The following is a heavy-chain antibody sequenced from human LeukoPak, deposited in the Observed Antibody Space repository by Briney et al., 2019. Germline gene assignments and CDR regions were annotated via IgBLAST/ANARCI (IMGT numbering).Heavy chain of an antibody. V-gene: IGHV3-30-3*01. CDR2: ISDDGSSK. J-gene: IGHJ4*02. D-gene: IGHD1-26*01. Sequence: GRSLRLSCAASGFTFRNHAIHWVRQAPGKGLEWVAVISDDGSSKYYADFVKGRFIISRDNSKNTLYLQMNSLRAEETAVYFCARGHSGSYWLIDYWGQGTLVIVSS. CDR3: ARGHSGSYWLIDY. CDR1: GFTFRNHA.